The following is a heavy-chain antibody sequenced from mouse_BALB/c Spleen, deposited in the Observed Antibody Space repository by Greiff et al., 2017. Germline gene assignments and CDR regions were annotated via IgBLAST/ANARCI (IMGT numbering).Heavy chain of an antibody. CDR2: IYPGSGNT. Sequence: QVQLQQSGAELARPGASVKLSCKASGYTFTDYYINWVKQRTGQGLEWIGEIYPGSGNTYYNEKFKGKATLTADKSSSTAYMQLSSLTSEDSAVYFCARSRFITTVVATPFDYWGQGTTLTVSS. D-gene: IGHD1-1*01. J-gene: IGHJ2*01. CDR1: GYTFTDYY. CDR3: ARSRFITTVVATPFDY. V-gene: IGHV1-77*01.